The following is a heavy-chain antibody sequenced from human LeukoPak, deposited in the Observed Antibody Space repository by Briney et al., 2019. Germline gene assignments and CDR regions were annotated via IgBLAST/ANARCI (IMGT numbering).Heavy chain of an antibody. CDR1: GGSINSGDYY. V-gene: IGHV4-30-4*01. J-gene: IGHJ6*02. Sequence: SETLSLTCTVSGGSINSGDYYWTWIRQPPGTGLEWIGYIYYSGSTYYNPSLKSRLTISVDTSKNQFSLKLSSVTAADTAVYYCARDGRGYNGMDAWGQGTMVTVSS. CDR2: IYYSGST. CDR3: ARDGRGYNGMDA.